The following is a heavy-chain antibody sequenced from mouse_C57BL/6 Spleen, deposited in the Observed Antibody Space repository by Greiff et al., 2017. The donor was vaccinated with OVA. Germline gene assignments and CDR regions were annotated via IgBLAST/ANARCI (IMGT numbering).Heavy chain of an antibody. D-gene: IGHD4-1*01. CDR1: GYTFTDYE. CDR2: IDPETGGT. J-gene: IGHJ2*01. CDR3: TAGTFDY. V-gene: IGHV1-15*01. Sequence: QVQLQQSGAELVRPGASVTLSCKASGYTFTDYEMHWVKQTPVHGLEWIGAIDPETGGTAYNQKFKGKAILTADTSSSTAYMELRILTSEDSAVYYCTAGTFDYWGQGTTLTVSS.